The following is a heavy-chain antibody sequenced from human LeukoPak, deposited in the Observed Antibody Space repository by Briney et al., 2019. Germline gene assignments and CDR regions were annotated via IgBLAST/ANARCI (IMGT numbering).Heavy chain of an antibody. Sequence: SETLSLTCAVYGGSFSGYYWSWIRQPPGKGLEWIGEINHSGSTNYNPSLKSRVTISVDTSKNQFSLKLSSVTAADTAVYYCARGRRSNYYGSGSYYPKTPYYYYGMDVWGKGPTVTVSS. CDR3: ARGRRSNYYGSGSYYPKTPYYYYGMDV. D-gene: IGHD3-10*01. CDR1: GGSFSGYY. CDR2: INHSGST. V-gene: IGHV4-34*01. J-gene: IGHJ6*04.